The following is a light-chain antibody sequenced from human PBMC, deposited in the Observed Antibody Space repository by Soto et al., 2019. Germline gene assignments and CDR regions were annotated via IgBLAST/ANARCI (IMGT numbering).Light chain of an antibody. V-gene: IGLV2-14*01. CDR1: SSDVGGYNY. Sequence: QSVLTQPVSVSGSPGQSITISCTGTSSDVGGYNYVSWYQQHPGKAPKLMIYDVSNRPSGVSNRFSGSKSGNTASLTISGLQAEDEADYYCSSYTSSSTYVLGTGTKVTVL. J-gene: IGLJ1*01. CDR3: SSYTSSSTYV. CDR2: DVS.